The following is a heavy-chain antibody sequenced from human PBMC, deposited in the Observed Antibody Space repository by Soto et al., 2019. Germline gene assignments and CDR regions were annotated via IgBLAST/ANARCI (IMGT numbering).Heavy chain of an antibody. D-gene: IGHD3-22*01. J-gene: IGHJ6*02. Sequence: ASVKVSCKASGYTFTSYYMHWVRQAPGQGLEWMGIINPSGGSTSYAQKFQGRVTMTRDTSTSTVYMELSSLRSEDTAVYYCAESYYYDSSGHRTDYYYYGMDVWGQGTTVTVSS. CDR2: INPSGGST. CDR3: AESYYYDSSGHRTDYYYYGMDV. CDR1: GYTFTSYY. V-gene: IGHV1-46*01.